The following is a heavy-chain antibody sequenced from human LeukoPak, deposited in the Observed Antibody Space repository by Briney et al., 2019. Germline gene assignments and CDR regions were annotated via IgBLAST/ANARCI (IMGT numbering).Heavy chain of an antibody. CDR2: ISRGSDHI. J-gene: IGHJ6*02. V-gene: IGHV3-21*01. Sequence: GGSLRLSCAASGFTFSSYAMNWVRQAPGKGLEWVSSISRGSDHIFYADSMKGRFTISRDNAKNSLYLQMNSLGAEDTAVYYCARVRRLGYCSGGSCYPDPYGMDVWGQGTTVTVSS. CDR3: ARVRRLGYCSGGSCYPDPYGMDV. CDR1: GFTFSSYA. D-gene: IGHD2-15*01.